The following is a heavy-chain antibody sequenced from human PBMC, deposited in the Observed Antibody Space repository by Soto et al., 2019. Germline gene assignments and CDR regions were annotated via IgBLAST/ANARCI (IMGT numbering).Heavy chain of an antibody. CDR3: AHSLKADYGDYAPFDY. D-gene: IGHD4-17*01. Sequence: QITLKESGPTLVKPTQTLTLTCTFSGFSLSTSGVGVGWIRQPPGKALEWLALIYWDDDKRYSPSLKSRLTITKVTSKNQVVLTMTNMDPVDTATYYCAHSLKADYGDYAPFDYWGQGTLVTVSS. J-gene: IGHJ4*02. CDR1: GFSLSTSGVG. V-gene: IGHV2-5*02. CDR2: IYWDDDK.